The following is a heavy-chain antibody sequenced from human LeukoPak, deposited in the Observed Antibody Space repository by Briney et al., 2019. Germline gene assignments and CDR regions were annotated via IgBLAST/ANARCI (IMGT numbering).Heavy chain of an antibody. CDR1: GFTFSNYA. J-gene: IGHJ6*03. V-gene: IGHV3-30-3*01. Sequence: GGSLRLSCAASGFTFSNYAMYWVRQAPGKGLEGVALISHDGSNKNYADSVKGRFTISRDNSKNSLFLQMNSLRAEDTAVYYCVRDWHLLLSGNYYYYMDVWGKGPTVTVSS. CDR2: ISHDGSNK. D-gene: IGHD2-15*01. CDR3: VRDWHLLLSGNYYYYMDV.